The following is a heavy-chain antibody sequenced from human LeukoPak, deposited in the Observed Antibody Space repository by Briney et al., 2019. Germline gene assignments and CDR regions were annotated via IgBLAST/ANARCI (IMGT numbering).Heavy chain of an antibody. Sequence: GGSLRLSCAASGFTFNSYSIMWVRQAPGKGLEWVSYVSYGSTTTYYADSVKGRFTISRDNGKNSVSLQMDSLRDEDTAVYFCARADRDGYKWFLDWGQGTLVTVSS. CDR3: ARADRDGYKWFLD. CDR1: GFTFNSYS. J-gene: IGHJ4*02. V-gene: IGHV3-48*02. CDR2: VSYGSTTT. D-gene: IGHD5-24*01.